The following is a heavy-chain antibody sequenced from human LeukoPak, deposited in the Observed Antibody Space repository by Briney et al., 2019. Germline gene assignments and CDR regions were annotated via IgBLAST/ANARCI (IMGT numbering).Heavy chain of an antibody. D-gene: IGHD6-19*01. CDR3: ARAIAVVAYFDY. J-gene: IGHJ4*02. Sequence: GGSLRLSCAASGFTFSSYGMHWVRQPPGKGLEWVSFIRYDGSNKYYADSVKGRFTISRDNSKNTLYLQMNSLRAEDTAVYYCARAIAVVAYFDYWGQGTLVTVSS. CDR2: IRYDGSNK. V-gene: IGHV3-30*02. CDR1: GFTFSSYG.